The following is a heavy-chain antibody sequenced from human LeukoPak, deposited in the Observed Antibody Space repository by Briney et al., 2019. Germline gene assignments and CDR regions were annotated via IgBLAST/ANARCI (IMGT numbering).Heavy chain of an antibody. V-gene: IGHV3-33*06. CDR1: GFTFSSYG. Sequence: PGRSLRLSCAASGFTFSSYGMHWVRQAPGKGLEWVAAIWYDGSNKYYADSVKGRFTISRDNSKNTLYLQMNSLRAEDTAVYYCAKDWGPEQQLDALNFDYWGQGTPVTVSS. J-gene: IGHJ4*02. D-gene: IGHD6-13*01. CDR2: IWYDGSNK. CDR3: AKDWGPEQQLDALNFDY.